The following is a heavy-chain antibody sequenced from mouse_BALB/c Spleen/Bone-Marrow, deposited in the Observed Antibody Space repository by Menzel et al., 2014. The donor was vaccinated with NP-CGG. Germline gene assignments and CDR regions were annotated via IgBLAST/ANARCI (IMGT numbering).Heavy chain of an antibody. D-gene: IGHD2-4*01. J-gene: IGHJ3*01. Sequence: EVNVVESGGGLVKSGGSLKLSCAASGISFNSYGMSWVRQTPEKRLEWVATISGGGSYTFYPDSVKGRFTISRDNAKNNLYLQLSSLRSEDTALYYCARHAYYDQTEVSFVYWGQGTLVTVSA. CDR2: ISGGGSYT. CDR1: GISFNSYG. CDR3: ARHAYYDQTEVSFVY. V-gene: IGHV5-9-2*01.